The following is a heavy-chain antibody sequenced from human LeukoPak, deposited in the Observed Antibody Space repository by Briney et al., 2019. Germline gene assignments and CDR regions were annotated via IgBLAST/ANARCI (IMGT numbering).Heavy chain of an antibody. D-gene: IGHD6-13*01. V-gene: IGHV3-23*01. CDR3: AKAPNHSSSWRYYYYYGMDV. CDR2: ISGSGGST. J-gene: IGHJ6*02. CDR1: GFTFSSYA. Sequence: PGGSLRLSCAASGFTFSSYAMSWVRQAPGKGLEWVSAISGSGGSTYYADSVKGRFTISRDNSKNTLYLQMNSLRAEDTAVYYCAKAPNHSSSWRYYYYYGMDVWGQGTTVTVSS.